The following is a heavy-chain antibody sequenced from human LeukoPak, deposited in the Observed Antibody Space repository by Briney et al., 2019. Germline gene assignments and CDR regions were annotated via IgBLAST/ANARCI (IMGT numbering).Heavy chain of an antibody. V-gene: IGHV1-69*13. CDR2: IIPIFGTA. Sequence: GASVKVSCKASGGTFSSYAISWVRQAPGQGLEWMGGIIPIFGTANYAQKFQGRVTITADESTSTAYMELSSLRSEDTAVYYCARGGGYSSSWYVDYWGQGTLVTVSA. J-gene: IGHJ4*02. CDR3: ARGGGYSSSWYVDY. CDR1: GGTFSSYA. D-gene: IGHD6-13*01.